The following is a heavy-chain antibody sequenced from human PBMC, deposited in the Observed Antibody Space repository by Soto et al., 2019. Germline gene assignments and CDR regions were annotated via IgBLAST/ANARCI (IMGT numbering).Heavy chain of an antibody. CDR1: GFTFSSYA. CDR2: ISGSGGST. Sequence: GSLRLSCAASGFTFSSYAMSWVRQAPGKGLEWVSAISGSGGSTYYADSVKGRFTISRDNSKNTLYLQMNSLRAEDTAVYYCAKRGGATENYYYYGMDVWGQGTTVTVSS. V-gene: IGHV3-23*01. CDR3: AKRGGATENYYYYGMDV. D-gene: IGHD1-26*01. J-gene: IGHJ6*02.